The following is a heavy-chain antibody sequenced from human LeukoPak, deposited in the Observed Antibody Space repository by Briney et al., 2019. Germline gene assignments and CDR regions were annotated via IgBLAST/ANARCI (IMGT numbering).Heavy chain of an antibody. CDR3: VRDSDDYYWALDY. D-gene: IGHD3-10*01. CDR2: TYYRSRWGN. V-gene: IGHV6-1*01. CDR1: GDIVSNNIAT. Sequence: SQTLSLTCAISGDIVSNNIATWNWVRQSPSRGLEWLGRTYYRSRWGNDYAISVKGRITINPDTSRNQFSLQLNSVTPEDTAVYYCVRDSDDYYWALDYWGQGTLVSVSS. J-gene: IGHJ4*02.